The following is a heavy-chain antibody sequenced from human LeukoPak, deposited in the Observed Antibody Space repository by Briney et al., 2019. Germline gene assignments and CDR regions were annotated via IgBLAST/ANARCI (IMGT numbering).Heavy chain of an antibody. Sequence: PSQTLSLTCTVSGGSISSGSYYWSWIRQPAGKGLEWIGRIYTSGSTIYNPSLKSRVTISVDTSKNQFSLKLSSVTAADTAVYYCARGVRSGMVANYFDYWGQGTLVTVSS. D-gene: IGHD5-12*01. V-gene: IGHV4-61*02. CDR2: IYTSGST. CDR3: ARGVRSGMVANYFDY. J-gene: IGHJ4*02. CDR1: GGSISSGSYY.